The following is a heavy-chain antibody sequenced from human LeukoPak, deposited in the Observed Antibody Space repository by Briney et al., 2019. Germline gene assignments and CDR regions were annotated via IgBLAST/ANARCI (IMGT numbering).Heavy chain of an antibody. CDR2: SGTDGDT. CDR1: GFTFTSAP. CDR3: ATKTPGNYPYDY. J-gene: IGHJ4*02. Sequence: RGSLRLSCVLSGFTFTSAPMNWVRQAPGKGLEWVSTSGTDGDTYYADSVKGRFTISRDNSKNTVHLQMTSLRVEDTAVYYCATKTPGNYPYDYWGQGTLVIVSP. V-gene: IGHV3-23*01. D-gene: IGHD3-22*01.